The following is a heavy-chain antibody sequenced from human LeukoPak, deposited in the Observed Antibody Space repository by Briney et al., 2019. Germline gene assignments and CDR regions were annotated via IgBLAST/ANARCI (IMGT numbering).Heavy chain of an antibody. CDR3: ARGPYYYDISGSPRGDY. CDR1: GFTFSGSA. Sequence: GGALILSCAASGFTFSGSAMHWVRQAPGKGLEWVALIWYDGTNKYYADSVKGRFTISRDSSKNTLYQQMNNLRAEDTAVYYCARGPYYYDISGSPRGDYWGQGTLVTVSS. V-gene: IGHV3-33*08. J-gene: IGHJ4*02. D-gene: IGHD3-22*01. CDR2: IWYDGTNK.